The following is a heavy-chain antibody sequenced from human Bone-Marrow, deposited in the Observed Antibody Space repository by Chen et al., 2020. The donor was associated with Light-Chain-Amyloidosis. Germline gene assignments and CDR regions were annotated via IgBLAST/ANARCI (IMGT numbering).Heavy chain of an antibody. Sequence: QVQLQESGPGRGKPSETLSLTCVVSGLSVSRDYYWAWIRQPPGKGLEWIGNMHHTGKTYYNPSLKSRVTLSIDTSKNQFSLPLSSLPAAPSPVYYCAKEVNWGSEWSWGQGTLVTVSS. D-gene: IGHD7-27*01. CDR2: MHHTGKT. V-gene: IGHV4-38-2*02. J-gene: IGHJ4*01. CDR1: GLSVSRDYY. CDR3: AKEVNWGSEWS.